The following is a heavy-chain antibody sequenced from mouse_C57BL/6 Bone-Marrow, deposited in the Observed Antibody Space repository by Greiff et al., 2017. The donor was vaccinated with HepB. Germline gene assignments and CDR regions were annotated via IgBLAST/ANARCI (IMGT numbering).Heavy chain of an antibody. CDR3: ARDTPSYYFDY. CDR2: ISDGGSYT. CDR1: GFTFSSYA. V-gene: IGHV5-4*01. J-gene: IGHJ2*01. Sequence: EVHLVESGGGLVKPGGSLKLSCAASGFTFSSYAMSWVRQTPEKRLEWVATISDGGSYTYYPDNVKGRFTISRDNAKNNLYLQMSHLKSEDTAMYYCARDTPSYYFDYWGQGTTLTVSS.